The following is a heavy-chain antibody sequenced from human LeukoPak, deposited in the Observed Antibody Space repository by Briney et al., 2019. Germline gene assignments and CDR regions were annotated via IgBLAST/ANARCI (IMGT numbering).Heavy chain of an antibody. J-gene: IGHJ4*02. V-gene: IGHV1-18*01. Sequence: GASVKVSCKASGYSFISYGISWVRQAPGQGLEWMGWISGHNGQTSYAQKLQGRVTMTTETSTSTVHMELRSLRSDDTAVYYCARWGPDFWSDYYPFDYWGQGTLVIVSS. D-gene: IGHD3-3*01. CDR3: ARWGPDFWSDYYPFDY. CDR2: ISGHNGQT. CDR1: GYSFISYG.